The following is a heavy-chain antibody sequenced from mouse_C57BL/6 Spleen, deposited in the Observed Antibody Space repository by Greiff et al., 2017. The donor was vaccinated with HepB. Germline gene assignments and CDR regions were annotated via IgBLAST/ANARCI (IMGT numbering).Heavy chain of an antibody. CDR1: GYTFTSYW. Sequence: QVQLQQPGTELVKPGASVKLSCKASGYTFTSYWMHWVKQRPGQGLEWIGNINPSNGGTNYNEKFKSKATLTVDKSSSTAYMQLSSLTSEDSAVYDCARSPVVATRYFDVWGTGTTVTVSS. J-gene: IGHJ1*03. CDR2: INPSNGGT. D-gene: IGHD1-1*01. CDR3: ARSPVVATRYFDV. V-gene: IGHV1-53*01.